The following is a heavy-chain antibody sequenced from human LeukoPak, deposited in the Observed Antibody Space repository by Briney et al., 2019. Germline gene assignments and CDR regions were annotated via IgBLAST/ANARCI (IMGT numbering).Heavy chain of an antibody. CDR1: GFTFSSYA. CDR3: ARVHDWPYYFDY. V-gene: IGHV3-64*01. Sequence: PGGSLRLSCAASGFTFSSYAMHWVRQAPGKGLEYVSAISSNGGSTYYANSVKGRFTISRDNSKNTLYLQMNSLRAEDTAVYYCARVHDWPYYFDYWGQGTLVTVSS. J-gene: IGHJ4*02. D-gene: IGHD3-9*01. CDR2: ISSNGGST.